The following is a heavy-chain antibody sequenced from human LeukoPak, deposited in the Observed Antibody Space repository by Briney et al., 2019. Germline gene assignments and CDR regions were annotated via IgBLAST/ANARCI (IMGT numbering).Heavy chain of an antibody. CDR1: GYSISSGYY. V-gene: IGHV4-38-2*02. D-gene: IGHD5-18*01. CDR2: IYHSGST. CDR3: ARRYSYGVDY. J-gene: IGHJ4*02. Sequence: PSETLSLTCTVSGYSISSGYYWGWIRQPPGKGLERIGSIYHSGSTYYDPSLKSRVTISVDTSRNQFSLKLSSVTAADTAVYYCARRYSYGVDYWGQGTLVTVSS.